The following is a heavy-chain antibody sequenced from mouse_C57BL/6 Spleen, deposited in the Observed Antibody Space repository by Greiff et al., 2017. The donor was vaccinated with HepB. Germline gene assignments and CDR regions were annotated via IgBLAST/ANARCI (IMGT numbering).Heavy chain of an antibody. CDR3: ASYGRWSLYYFDY. CDR1: GYNFTSYW. D-gene: IGHD1-1*01. V-gene: IGHV1-64*01. J-gene: IGHJ2*01. CDR2: IHPNSGST. Sequence: QVQLQQPGAELVKPGASVKLSCKASGYNFTSYWMHWVKQRPGQGLEWIGMIHPNSGSTNYNEKFKSKATLTVDKSSSTAYMQLSSLTSEDSAVYYCASYGRWSLYYFDYWGQGTTLTVSS.